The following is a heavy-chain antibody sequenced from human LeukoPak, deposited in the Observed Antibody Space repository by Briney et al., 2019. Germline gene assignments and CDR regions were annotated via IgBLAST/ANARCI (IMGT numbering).Heavy chain of an antibody. CDR2: INPSGGST. D-gene: IGHD6-13*01. J-gene: IGHJ4*02. CDR1: GYTFTSYY. Sequence: GASVKVSCKASGYTFTSYYMHWVRQAPGQGLEWMGIINPSGGSTSYAQKFQGRVTMTRDTSTSTVYMELSSLRSEDTDVYYRARDSRIAAADYWGQGTLVTVSS. CDR3: ARDSRIAAADY. V-gene: IGHV1-46*01.